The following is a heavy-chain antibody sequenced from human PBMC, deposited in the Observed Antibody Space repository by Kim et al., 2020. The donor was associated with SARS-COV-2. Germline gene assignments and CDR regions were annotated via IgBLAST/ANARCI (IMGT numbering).Heavy chain of an antibody. CDR3: ARDRVHLSSIAARPGLNWFDP. J-gene: IGHJ5*02. CDR2: INHSGST. Sequence: SETLSLTCAVYGGSFSGYYWSWIRQPPGKGLEWIGEINHSGSTNYNPSLKSRVTMSVDTSKNQFSLKLSSVTAADTAVYYCARDRVHLSSIAARPGLNWFDPWGQGTLVTVSS. V-gene: IGHV4-34*01. CDR1: GGSFSGYY. D-gene: IGHD6-6*01.